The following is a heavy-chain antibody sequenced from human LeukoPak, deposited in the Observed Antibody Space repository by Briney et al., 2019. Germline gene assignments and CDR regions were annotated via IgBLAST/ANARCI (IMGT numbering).Heavy chain of an antibody. CDR1: GGSFSGYY. Sequence: SETLSLTCAVYGGSFSGYYWSWIRQPPEKGLEWIGEINHSGSTYYNPSLKSRVTISVDTSKNQLSLKLSSVTAADTAVYYCARHLRWRTSFSPFDYWGQGTLVTVSS. V-gene: IGHV4-34*01. D-gene: IGHD3/OR15-3a*01. J-gene: IGHJ4*02. CDR2: INHSGST. CDR3: ARHLRWRTSFSPFDY.